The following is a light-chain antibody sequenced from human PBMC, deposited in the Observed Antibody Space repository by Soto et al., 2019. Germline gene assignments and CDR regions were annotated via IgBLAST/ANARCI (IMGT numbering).Light chain of an antibody. CDR1: SSDVGGYNY. V-gene: IGLV2-14*01. CDR3: SSHGGSSPFYV. CDR2: EVS. J-gene: IGLJ1*01. Sequence: QSVLTQPASVSGSPGQSITISCTVTSSDVGGYNYVSWYQQHPGKVPKLIIHEVSNRPSGVSNRFSGSKSGNTASLTISGLQTEDEADYYCSSHGGSSPFYVFGTGTKLTV.